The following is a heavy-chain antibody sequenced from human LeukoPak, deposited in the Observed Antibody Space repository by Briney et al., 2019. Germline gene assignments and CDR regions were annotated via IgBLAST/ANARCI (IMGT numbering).Heavy chain of an antibody. CDR3: ARGLLAVAGDY. D-gene: IGHD6-19*01. Sequence: GGSLRLSCAASGFTFNNYWMHWVRQAPGKGLVWISRINSDGRSTNYADSVKGRFNISRDNAKNSLYLQMNSLRAEDTAVYYCARGLLAVAGDYWGQGTLVTVSS. J-gene: IGHJ4*02. CDR1: GFTFNNYW. V-gene: IGHV3-74*01. CDR2: INSDGRST.